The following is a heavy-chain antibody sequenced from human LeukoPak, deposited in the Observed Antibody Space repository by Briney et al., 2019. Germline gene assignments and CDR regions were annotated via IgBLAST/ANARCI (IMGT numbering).Heavy chain of an antibody. D-gene: IGHD2-21*02. V-gene: IGHV4-34*01. CDR1: GGSFSGYY. CDR3: ARGSDVVVTTDTNWFDP. J-gene: IGHJ5*02. Sequence: SETLSLTCAVYGGSFSGYYWSWIRQPPGKGLEWIGEINHSGSTNYNPSLKSRVTISVDTSKNQFSLKLSSVTAADTAVYYCARGSDVVVTTDTNWFDPWGQGTLVTVSS. CDR2: INHSGST.